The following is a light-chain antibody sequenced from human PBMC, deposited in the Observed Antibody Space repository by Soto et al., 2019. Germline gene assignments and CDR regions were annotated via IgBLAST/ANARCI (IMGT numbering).Light chain of an antibody. J-gene: IGKJ5*01. CDR1: QGIRTD. Sequence: DIQMTQSPSSLSASVGDRVTITCRASQGIRTDLGWYQQKPGKAPKRLIYSASSLQSGVPSRFSGSGFGTDFTLTISSLQPEDSAIYYCQQADTFPITFGQGTRLEIK. V-gene: IGKV1-17*01. CDR2: SAS. CDR3: QQADTFPIT.